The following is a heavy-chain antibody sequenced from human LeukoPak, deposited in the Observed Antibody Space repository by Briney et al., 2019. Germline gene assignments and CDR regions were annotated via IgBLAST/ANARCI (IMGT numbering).Heavy chain of an antibody. V-gene: IGHV5-51*01. CDR3: ARQTTGQSLVGFDY. J-gene: IGHJ4*02. Sequence: GESLKISCKVSGYSFTNYWIAWVRQMPGKGLEWMGIIYPGDSDTRYSPSFQGRVTLSADKATSTAYLQWSSLRASDTAMYYCARQTTGQSLVGFDYWGQGTLVTVSS. CDR1: GYSFTNYW. CDR2: IYPGDSDT. D-gene: IGHD6-19*01.